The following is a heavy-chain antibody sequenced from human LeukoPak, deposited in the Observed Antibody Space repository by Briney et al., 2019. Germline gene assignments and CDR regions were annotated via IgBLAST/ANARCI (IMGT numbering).Heavy chain of an antibody. CDR3: ARRAPLLWFGESTYYMDV. CDR1: GGSFSGYY. CDR2: INHSGST. V-gene: IGHV4-34*01. D-gene: IGHD3-10*01. J-gene: IGHJ6*03. Sequence: SETLSLTCAVYGGSFSGYYWSWIRQPPGKGPEWIGEINHSGSTNYNPSLKSRVTISVDTSKNQFSLKLSSVTAADTAVYYCARRAPLLWFGESTYYMDVWGKGTTVTISS.